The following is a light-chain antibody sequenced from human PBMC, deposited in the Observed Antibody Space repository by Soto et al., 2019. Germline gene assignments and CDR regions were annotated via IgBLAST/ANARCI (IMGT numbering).Light chain of an antibody. J-gene: IGKJ5*01. CDR3: QQYNNWPPIT. Sequence: EMVMTQSPATLSVSQGERATVSCRSRQSVSSNLAWYQQKPGQAPRLLIYGASTRATGIPARFSGSGSGTEFTLTISSLQSEDFAGYYCQQYNNWPPITFGQGTRLEI. V-gene: IGKV3-15*01. CDR1: QSVSSN. CDR2: GAS.